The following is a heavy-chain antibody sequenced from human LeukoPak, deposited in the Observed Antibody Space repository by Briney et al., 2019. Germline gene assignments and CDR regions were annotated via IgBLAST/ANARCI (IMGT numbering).Heavy chain of an antibody. V-gene: IGHV4-34*01. CDR2: INHSGST. Sequence: SETLSLTCAVYGGSFSGYYWSWIRQPPGKGLEWIGEINHSGSTNYNPSLKSQVTISVDTSKNQFSLKLSSVTAADTAVYYCARPSRYCSGGSCYLVRYYYGMDVWGKGTTVTVSS. J-gene: IGHJ6*04. D-gene: IGHD2-15*01. CDR1: GGSFSGYY. CDR3: ARPSRYCSGGSCYLVRYYYGMDV.